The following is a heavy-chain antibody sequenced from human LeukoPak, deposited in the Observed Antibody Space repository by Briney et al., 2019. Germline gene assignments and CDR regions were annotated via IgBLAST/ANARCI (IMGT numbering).Heavy chain of an antibody. D-gene: IGHD2-15*01. CDR1: GYTFTSYG. CDR2: ISAYNGNT. V-gene: IGHV1-18*01. J-gene: IGHJ6*02. Sequence: ASVKVSCKASGYTFTSYGISWVRQAPGQGLEWMGGISAYNGNTNYAQKLQGRVTMTTDTSTSTAYMELRSLRSDDTAVYYCARTCSGGSCYYYYYGMDVRGQGTTVTVSS. CDR3: ARTCSGGSCYYYYYGMDV.